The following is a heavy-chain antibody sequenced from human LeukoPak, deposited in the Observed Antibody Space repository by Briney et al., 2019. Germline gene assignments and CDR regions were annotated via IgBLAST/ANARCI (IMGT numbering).Heavy chain of an antibody. J-gene: IGHJ3*02. CDR1: GYSFTSNV. CDR2: ISAYNGNI. V-gene: IGHV1-18*01. D-gene: IGHD6-19*01. Sequence: ASVKVSCKASGYSFTSNVISWVRQAPGQGLEGMGWISAYNGNINYAQKLQGRVTMTTDTSTSTAYMELRSLRSDDTAVYYCARFGLGKHIEVAGIPFDIWGQGTMVTVSS. CDR3: ARFGLGKHIEVAGIPFDI.